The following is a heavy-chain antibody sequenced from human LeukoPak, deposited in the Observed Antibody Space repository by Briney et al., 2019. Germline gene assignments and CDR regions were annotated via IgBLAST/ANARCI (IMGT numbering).Heavy chain of an antibody. CDR1: GFTFRSHG. D-gene: IGHD6-13*01. J-gene: IGHJ4*02. Sequence: PGSSLRLSCAASGFTFRSHGMHWVRQAPGKGLEWVAVIWYDGSNKYYADSVKGRSTISRDNSKNTLYLQMNSLRAEDTAVYYCARDGSWSSLDYWGQGTLVTVAS. V-gene: IGHV3-33*01. CDR3: ARDGSWSSLDY. CDR2: IWYDGSNK.